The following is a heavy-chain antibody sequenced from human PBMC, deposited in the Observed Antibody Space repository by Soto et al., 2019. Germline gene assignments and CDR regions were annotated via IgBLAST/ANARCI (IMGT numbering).Heavy chain of an antibody. CDR1: GFSLSTTEVG. V-gene: IGHV2-5*02. D-gene: IGHD3-9*01. CDR3: APRFDWYYFDS. Sequence: QITLKESGPTLVKPRQTLTLTCTFSGFSLSTTEVGVGWIRQSPGKGLEWLALIYWDEDKRYSPSLKSRLTXTXXTPKNQVVLTLTNIAPVDTATYYCAPRFDWYYFDSWGQGTLVTVSS. J-gene: IGHJ4*02. CDR2: IYWDEDK.